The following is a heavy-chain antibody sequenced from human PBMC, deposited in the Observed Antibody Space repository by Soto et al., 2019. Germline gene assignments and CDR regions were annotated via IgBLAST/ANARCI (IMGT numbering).Heavy chain of an antibody. CDR1: GYTFTSYY. V-gene: IGHV1-46*01. D-gene: IGHD2-2*01. CDR3: AREKADIVVVPAGGGNDY. J-gene: IGHJ4*02. Sequence: ASVKVSCKASGYTFTSYYMHWVRQAPGQGLEWMGIINPSGGSTSYAQKFQGRVTMTRDTSTSTAYMELRSLRSEDTAVYYCAREKADIVVVPAGGGNDYWGQGTLVTVSS. CDR2: INPSGGST.